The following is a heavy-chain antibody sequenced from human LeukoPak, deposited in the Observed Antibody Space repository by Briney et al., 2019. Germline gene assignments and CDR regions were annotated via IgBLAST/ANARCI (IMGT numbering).Heavy chain of an antibody. Sequence: PGGSLRLSCAASGFTLSSYWMHWVRQAPGKGLVWVSRINSDGSSTSYADPVKGRFTISRDNAKNTLYLQMNSLRAEDTAVYYCARAPVLLWFGEVDYWGQGTLVTVSS. D-gene: IGHD3-10*01. CDR3: ARAPVLLWFGEVDY. CDR1: GFTLSSYW. V-gene: IGHV3-74*01. J-gene: IGHJ4*02. CDR2: INSDGSST.